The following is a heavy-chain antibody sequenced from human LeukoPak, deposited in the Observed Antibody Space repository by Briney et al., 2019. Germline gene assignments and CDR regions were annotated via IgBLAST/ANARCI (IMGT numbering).Heavy chain of an antibody. CDR2: ISGSGGNT. V-gene: IGHV3-23*01. CDR3: AIDPNGDYVGAFDS. Sequence: PGGSLRLSCAASGFTFSAYAMIWVRQSPGKGLEWVSAISGSGGNTYYADSVKGRFTISRDNSKNTLYLHMSSLRAEDAAVYYCAIDPNGDYVGAFDSWGQGTMVIVSS. D-gene: IGHD4-17*01. CDR1: GFTFSAYA. J-gene: IGHJ3*02.